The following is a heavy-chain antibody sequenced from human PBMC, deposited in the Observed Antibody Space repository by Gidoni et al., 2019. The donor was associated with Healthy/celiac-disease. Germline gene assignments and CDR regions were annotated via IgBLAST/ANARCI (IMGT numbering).Heavy chain of an antibody. D-gene: IGHD6-19*01. CDR2: INHSGST. Sequence: QVQLQQWGAGLLKPSETLSLTCAVYGGSFSGYYWSWIRQPPGKGLEWIGEINHSGSTNYNPSLKSRVTISVDTSKNQFSLKLSSVTAADTAVYYCARLGGNSGWYSGYWGQGTLVTVSS. V-gene: IGHV4-34*01. CDR1: GGSFSGYY. J-gene: IGHJ4*02. CDR3: ARLGGNSGWYSGY.